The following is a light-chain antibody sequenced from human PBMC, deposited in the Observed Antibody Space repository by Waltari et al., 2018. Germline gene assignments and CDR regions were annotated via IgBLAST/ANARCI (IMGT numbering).Light chain of an antibody. J-gene: IGLJ3*02. CDR1: SSHIGRNT. CDR3: ATWDDSLNGWV. Sequence: QSVLTQPPSASGTPGQRVTISCSGSSSHIGRNTVNWYQQRPGTAPKLLIYIDDQRPSGVPDRFSGSKSGTSASLAISGLQSEDEADYHCATWDDSLNGWVFGGGTKLTVL. CDR2: IDD. V-gene: IGLV1-44*01.